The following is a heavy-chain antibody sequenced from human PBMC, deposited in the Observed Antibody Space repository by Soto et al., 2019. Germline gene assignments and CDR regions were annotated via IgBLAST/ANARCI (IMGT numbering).Heavy chain of an antibody. V-gene: IGHV4-4*02. CDR2: IYHTGST. D-gene: IGHD2-21*01. Sequence: QVQLQESGPGLVKPSGTLSLTCAVSGDSVSNTKWWSWVRQPPGKGLEWIGEIYHTGSTNYNPSLRSRVTISIDKSKNHFSLELSSVPAADTAVYYCTRVGGGAWIDYWGQGTLVTVSS. CDR1: GDSVSNTKW. CDR3: TRVGGGAWIDY. J-gene: IGHJ4*02.